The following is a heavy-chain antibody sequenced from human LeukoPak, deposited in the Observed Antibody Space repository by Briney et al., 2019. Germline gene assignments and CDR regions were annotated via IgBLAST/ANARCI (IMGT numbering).Heavy chain of an antibody. Sequence: SVKVSYKASGGTFSSYAISWVRPAPGQGLEWMGEIIPIFGTANYAQKFQGRVTITADESTSTAYMELSSLRSEDTAVYYCARDLCSSTSCYRYNWFDPWGQGTLVTVSS. D-gene: IGHD2-2*01. CDR2: IIPIFGTA. V-gene: IGHV1-69*13. J-gene: IGHJ5*02. CDR1: GGTFSSYA. CDR3: ARDLCSSTSCYRYNWFDP.